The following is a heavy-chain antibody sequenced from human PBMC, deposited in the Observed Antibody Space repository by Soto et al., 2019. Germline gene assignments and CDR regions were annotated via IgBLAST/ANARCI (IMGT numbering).Heavy chain of an antibody. CDR2: IYWDDDK. CDR3: AHIPNYYQYDWFDP. V-gene: IGHV2-5*02. J-gene: IGHJ5*02. Sequence: QITLKESGPTLVKPTQTLTLTCTFSGFSLTTRGVGVGWIRQPPGKALECLALIYWDDDKRDSPSLQSRLSITKDTSKTLVVLTRTNVDPVDTATDYCAHIPNYYQYDWFDPWGQGTLVSVSS. CDR1: GFSLTTRGVG. D-gene: IGHD3-16*01.